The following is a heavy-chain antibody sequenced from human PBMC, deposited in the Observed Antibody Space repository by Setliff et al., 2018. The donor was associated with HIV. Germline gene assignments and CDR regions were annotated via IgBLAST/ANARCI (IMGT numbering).Heavy chain of an antibody. J-gene: IGHJ4*02. Sequence: GGSLRLSCAASGFTFSSYGMYWVRQTPGKGLECVAVIWYDGSNEYYEDSGKGRFTISRDNPKNSLYLQMNSLRAEDTALYYCAKAYDLLTGFYPFDHWGQGTLVTVSS. CDR2: IWYDGSNE. CDR1: GFTFSSYG. D-gene: IGHD3-9*01. CDR3: AKAYDLLTGFYPFDH. V-gene: IGHV3-33*06.